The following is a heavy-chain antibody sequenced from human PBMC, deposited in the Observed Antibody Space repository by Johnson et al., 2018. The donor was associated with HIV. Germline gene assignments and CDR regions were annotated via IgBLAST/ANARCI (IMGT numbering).Heavy chain of an antibody. CDR3: ATDLSSLSLEDDAFDT. CDR1: GFTFSSYA. V-gene: IGHV3-15*01. Sequence: VQLVESGGGVVQPGRSLRLSCAASGFTFSSYAMHWVRQAPGKGLEWVGRIISERDGGTTDYSAPVKDRFTISRDDSTNTLYLQMNSRKIEDTAVYYCATDLSSLSLEDDAFDTWGQGTMVTVSS. CDR2: IISERDGGTT. J-gene: IGHJ3*02. D-gene: IGHD5/OR15-5a*01.